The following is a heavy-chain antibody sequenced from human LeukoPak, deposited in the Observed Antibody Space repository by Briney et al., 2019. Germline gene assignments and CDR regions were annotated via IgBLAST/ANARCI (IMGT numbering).Heavy chain of an antibody. CDR3: ARDHRYSSSWYEYYGMDV. CDR2: IYYSGST. V-gene: IGHV4-39*02. Sequence: SETLSLTCTVSGGSISSSSYYWGWIRQPPGKGLEWIGSIYYSGSTYYNPSLKSRVTISVDTSKNQFSLKLSSVTAADTAVYYCARDHRYSSSWYEYYGMDVWGQGTTVTVSS. D-gene: IGHD6-13*01. J-gene: IGHJ6*02. CDR1: GGSISSSSYY.